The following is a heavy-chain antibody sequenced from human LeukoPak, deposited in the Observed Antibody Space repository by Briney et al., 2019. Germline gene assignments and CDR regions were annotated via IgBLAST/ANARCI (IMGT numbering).Heavy chain of an antibody. V-gene: IGHV4-34*01. CDR1: GGSFSGYY. D-gene: IGHD2-2*01. Sequence: SETLSLTCAVYGGSFSGYYWSWIRQPPGKGLEWIGEINHSGSTNYNPSLKSRVTISVDTSKNQFSLKVSFVTAADTAVYYCASTRPAASWNYWGQGTLVTVSS. CDR3: ASTRPAASWNY. J-gene: IGHJ4*02. CDR2: INHSGST.